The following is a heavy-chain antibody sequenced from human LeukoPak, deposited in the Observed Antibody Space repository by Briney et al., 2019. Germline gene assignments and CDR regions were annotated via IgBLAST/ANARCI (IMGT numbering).Heavy chain of an antibody. CDR2: ISSSSSTI. D-gene: IGHD3-10*02. CDR3: AELGITMIGGV. Sequence: GGSLRLSCAASGFTFDDYSMNWVRQAPGKGLEWVSSISSSSSTIYYADSVKGRFTISRNNAKNSLYLQMNSPRAEDTAVYYCAELGITMIGGVWGKGTTVTISS. CDR1: GFTFDDYS. J-gene: IGHJ6*04. V-gene: IGHV3-48*04.